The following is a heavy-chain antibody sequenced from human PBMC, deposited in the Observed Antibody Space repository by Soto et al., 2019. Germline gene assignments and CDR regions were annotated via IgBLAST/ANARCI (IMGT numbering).Heavy chain of an antibody. CDR1: GYSFTSYW. V-gene: IGHV5-10-1*01. CDR3: ARQRLVPGTINYGMDV. J-gene: IGHJ6*02. Sequence: GDSLKISCKGSGYSFTSYWISWVRQMPGKGLEWMGRIDPSDSYTNYSPSFQGHVTISADKSISTAYLQWSSLKASDTAMYYCARQRLVPGTINYGMDVWGQGTTVTVSS. D-gene: IGHD3-16*01. CDR2: IDPSDSYT.